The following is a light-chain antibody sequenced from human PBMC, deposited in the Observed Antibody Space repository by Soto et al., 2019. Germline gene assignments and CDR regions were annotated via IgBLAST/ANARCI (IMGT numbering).Light chain of an antibody. V-gene: IGKV3-20*01. J-gene: IGKJ5*01. CDR1: QSVSSSY. CDR3: QQYGSSPPIT. Sequence: EIVLTQSPGTLSLSPGERATLSCRASQSVSSSYLAWYQQKPGQAPRLLIYDASSRATGIPDRFSGGGSGTDFTLTISRLEPEDFAVYYCQQYGSSPPITFGQGTRLEI. CDR2: DAS.